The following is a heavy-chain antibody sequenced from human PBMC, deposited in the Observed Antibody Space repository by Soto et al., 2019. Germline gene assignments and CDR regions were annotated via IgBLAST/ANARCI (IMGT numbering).Heavy chain of an antibody. CDR2: INAGNGNT. Sequence: ASVKVSCKASGYTFTSYAMHWVRQAPGQRLEWMGWINAGNGNTKYSQKFQGRVTITRDTSASTAYMELSSLRSEDTAVYYCARDGERDTGLNFYYYLHGMDAWGQGTRVTVSS. CDR3: ARDGERDTGLNFYYYLHGMDA. CDR1: GYTFTSYA. V-gene: IGHV1-3*01. D-gene: IGHD1-1*01. J-gene: IGHJ6*02.